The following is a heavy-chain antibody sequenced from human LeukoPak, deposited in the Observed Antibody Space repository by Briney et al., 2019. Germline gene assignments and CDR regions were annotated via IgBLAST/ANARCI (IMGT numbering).Heavy chain of an antibody. J-gene: IGHJ4*02. CDR2: IRSKAYGGTT. Sequence: GGSLRLSCAASGFTFSSYAMSWVRQAPGKGLEWVGFIRSKAYGGTTEYAASVKGRFTISRDDSKSIAYLQMNSLKTGDTAVYYCTRDSDLIYDSSGYSYWGQGTLVTVSS. D-gene: IGHD3-22*01. CDR3: TRDSDLIYDSSGYSY. CDR1: GFTFSSYA. V-gene: IGHV3-49*04.